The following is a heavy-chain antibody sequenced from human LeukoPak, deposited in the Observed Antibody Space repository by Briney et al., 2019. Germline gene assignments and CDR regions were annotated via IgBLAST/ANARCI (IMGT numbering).Heavy chain of an antibody. Sequence: GGSLRLSCAASGFTFSSYAMSWVRQAPGKGLEWVSGISGSGGTTYYADSVKGRFTISRDNSKSTLYLQMNSLRAEDTAVYYCAKHRSWGDHFDYWGQGTLVTVSS. CDR2: ISGSGGTT. CDR3: AKHRSWGDHFDY. V-gene: IGHV3-23*01. J-gene: IGHJ4*02. D-gene: IGHD2-21*02. CDR1: GFTFSSYA.